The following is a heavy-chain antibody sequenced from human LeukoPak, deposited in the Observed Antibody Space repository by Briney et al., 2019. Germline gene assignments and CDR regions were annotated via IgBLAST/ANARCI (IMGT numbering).Heavy chain of an antibody. CDR3: ARVQGYCSTTSCYPHY. J-gene: IGHJ4*02. CDR1: GYTLTNYA. Sequence: GASVKVSCKASGYTLTNYALNWVRQAPGQGLEWMGWINTNTGNPTYAQCFTGRFVFSLDTSVNTAYLQISSLKAEDTAIYYCARVQGYCSTTSCYPHYWGQGTLVTVSS. CDR2: INTNTGNP. V-gene: IGHV7-4-1*02. D-gene: IGHD2-2*01.